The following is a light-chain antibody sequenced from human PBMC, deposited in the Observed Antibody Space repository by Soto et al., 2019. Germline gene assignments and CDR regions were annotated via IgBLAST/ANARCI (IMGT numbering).Light chain of an antibody. Sequence: EIVMTQSPATLSVSPGERATLSCRASQRVRSNLAWYQQKPGQAPRLLIYGASTRATGITASVSGSGSGTDFIIIISRQQSEDFAVCSCQQYNNWPELTFGGGTKVEIK. V-gene: IGKV3-15*01. J-gene: IGKJ4*01. CDR1: QRVRSN. CDR2: GAS. CDR3: QQYNNWPELT.